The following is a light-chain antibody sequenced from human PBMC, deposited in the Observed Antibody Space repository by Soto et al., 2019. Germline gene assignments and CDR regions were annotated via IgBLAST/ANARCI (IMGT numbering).Light chain of an antibody. CDR2: KAS. Sequence: DIQMTQSPSTLSASVGDRVTIPCRASQGISSGVAWYQQKPGKAPKLLIYKASSLESGVPSRFSGSGSGTEFTLTISSLQPDDFATYYCQQYNSYSWTFGQGTKVDI. CDR3: QQYNSYSWT. CDR1: QGISSG. V-gene: IGKV1-5*03. J-gene: IGKJ1*01.